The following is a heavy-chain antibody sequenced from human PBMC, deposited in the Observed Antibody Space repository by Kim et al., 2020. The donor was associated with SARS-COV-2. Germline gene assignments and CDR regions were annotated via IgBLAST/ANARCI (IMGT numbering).Heavy chain of an antibody. J-gene: IGHJ5*02. CDR3: ARRDTVTTKDIWFDP. CDR2: INHSGST. CDR1: GGSFSGYY. D-gene: IGHD4-17*01. Sequence: SETLSLTCAVYGGSFSGYYWSWIRQPPGKGLEWIGEINHSGSTNYNPSLKSRVTISVDTSKNQFSLKLSSVTAADTAVYYCARRDTVTTKDIWFDPWGQGTLVTVSS. V-gene: IGHV4-34*01.